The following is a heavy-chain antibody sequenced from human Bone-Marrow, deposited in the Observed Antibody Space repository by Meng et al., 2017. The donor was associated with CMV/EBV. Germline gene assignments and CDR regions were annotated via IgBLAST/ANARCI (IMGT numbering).Heavy chain of an antibody. CDR2: IYSGGSP. CDR1: GFTVRSTY. J-gene: IGHJ5*02. V-gene: IGHV3-66*02. CDR3: ARSMVTRDWFDP. D-gene: IGHD3-10*01. Sequence: CHSSGFTVRSTYLRWFRQAPGKGLEWVSVIYSGGSPSYAASVKGRFTISRDNSKNTLYLQMNSLRAEDTAVYYCARSMVTRDWFDPWGQGTLVTVSS.